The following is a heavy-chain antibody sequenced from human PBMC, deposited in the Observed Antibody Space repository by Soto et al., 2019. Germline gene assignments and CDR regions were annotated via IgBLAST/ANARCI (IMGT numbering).Heavy chain of an antibody. D-gene: IGHD3-10*01. V-gene: IGHV4-4*02. Sequence: SETLSLTCDVSGASISSDNWWGWVRQPPGKGLEWIGEIYHSGSTNYNPSLKSRVTISVDKSKNQFPLKLTSVTAADTAIYYCARVSAATMLRGVIINWGRGTLVTVSS. J-gene: IGHJ4*02. CDR1: GASISSDNW. CDR2: IYHSGST. CDR3: ARVSAATMLRGVIIN.